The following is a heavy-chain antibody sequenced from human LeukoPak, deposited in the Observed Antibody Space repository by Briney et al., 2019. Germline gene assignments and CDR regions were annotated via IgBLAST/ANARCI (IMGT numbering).Heavy chain of an antibody. CDR2: IDSSGTT. CDR1: GGSFTTYY. Sequence: SETLSLTCTVSGGSFTTYYWSWIRQPAGRGLEWIGHIDSSGTTNYNPSLKSRVTMSTDPSKNQFSLKLSSVTAADTAIYYCAKNAKYFFGSPTFFFYEHWGQGTLLTVSS. D-gene: IGHD3-10*01. CDR3: AKNAKYFFGSPTFFFYEH. V-gene: IGHV4-4*07. J-gene: IGHJ4*02.